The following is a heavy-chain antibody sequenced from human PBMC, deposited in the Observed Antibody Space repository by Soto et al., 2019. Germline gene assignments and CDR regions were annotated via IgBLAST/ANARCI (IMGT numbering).Heavy chain of an antibody. CDR1: GGSRGEYS. D-gene: IGHD3-10*01. CDR2: IYYLGST. Sequence: ETLSITCAVSGGSRGEYSWRWIRQSPGKGLQWIGYIYYLGSTDYNPSLKSRVTISVDTSKRQFSLRLTSVTAADTAVYYCARDGYDGSGSPYPAYWGPGTQVTVS. J-gene: IGHJ4*02. V-gene: IGHV4-59*01. CDR3: ARDGYDGSGSPYPAY.